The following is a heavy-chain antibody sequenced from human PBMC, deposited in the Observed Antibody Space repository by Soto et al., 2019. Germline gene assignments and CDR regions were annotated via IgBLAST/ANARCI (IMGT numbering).Heavy chain of an antibody. V-gene: IGHV5-10-1*01. CDR1: GYSFTSYW. D-gene: IGHD2-2*01. J-gene: IGHJ6*02. CDR3: ARQDIVVVPAAGYYYYGMDV. Sequence: PGESLKISCKGSGYSFTSYWISWVRQMPGKGLEWMGRIDPSDSYTNYSPSFQGHVTISADKSISTAYLQWSSLKASDTAMYYWARQDIVVVPAAGYYYYGMDVWGQGTTVTVS. CDR2: IDPSDSYT.